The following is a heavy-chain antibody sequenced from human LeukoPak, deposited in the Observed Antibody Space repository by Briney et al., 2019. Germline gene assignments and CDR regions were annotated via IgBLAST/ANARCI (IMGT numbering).Heavy chain of an antibody. CDR1: GYTFTNYD. J-gene: IGHJ4*02. V-gene: IGHV1-8*03. D-gene: IGHD6-19*01. CDR2: MNPYTANT. CDR3: AREYSSGWYYFDY. Sequence: ASVKVSCKASGYTFTNYDIHWVRQATGQGLEWMGWMNPYTANTGYAQNFQGRITITRNTSISTAYMELSSLRSEDTAVYYCAREYSSGWYYFDYWGQGTLVTVSS.